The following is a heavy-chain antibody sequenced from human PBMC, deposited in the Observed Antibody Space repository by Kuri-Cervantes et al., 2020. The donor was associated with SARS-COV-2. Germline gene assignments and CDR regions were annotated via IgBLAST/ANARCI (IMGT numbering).Heavy chain of an antibody. CDR3: ARDVGDSGSDY. CDR2: IWNDGSNK. CDR1: GFTFSTYD. Sequence: GESLKISCAASGFTFSTYDMYWVRQAPGKGLEWVAFIWNDGSNKYYADSVKGRFTISRDNSKNTLYLQVDSLRGDDTAVYYCARDVGDSGSDYWGQGTLVTVSS. D-gene: IGHD3-10*01. J-gene: IGHJ4*02. V-gene: IGHV3-33*08.